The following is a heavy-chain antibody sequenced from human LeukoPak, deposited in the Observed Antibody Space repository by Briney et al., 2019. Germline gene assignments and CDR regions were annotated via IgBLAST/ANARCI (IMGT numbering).Heavy chain of an antibody. CDR3: ARERCTSTTCSRGMDV. J-gene: IGHJ6*02. CDR2: INSDGTDT. V-gene: IGHV3-74*01. D-gene: IGHD2-2*01. CDR1: GFTFSGQSTYW. Sequence: GGSLLLSCVASGFTFSGQSTYWMNWVRQAPGKGVVWVSRINSDGTDTTYADSVKGRFTISRDNAKNTLYLQMNSLTAEDTAMYFCARERCTSTTCSRGMDVWGQGSTVTVSS.